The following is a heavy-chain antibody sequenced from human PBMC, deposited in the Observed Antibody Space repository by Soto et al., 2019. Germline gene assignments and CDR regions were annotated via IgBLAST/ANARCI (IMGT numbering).Heavy chain of an antibody. CDR2: ISGSSGYI. J-gene: IGHJ3*02. CDR1: GFTFSSYS. D-gene: IGHD2-15*01. CDR3: ARDSVGVYCSGGTCYSNAFDI. Sequence: GGSLRLSCAASGFTFSSYSMNWVRQAPGRGLEWVSSISGSSGYIDYADSVKGRFTISRDNAKDSLYLQMNSLRAEDTAVYYCARDSVGVYCSGGTCYSNAFDIWGQGTMVTVSS. V-gene: IGHV3-21*06.